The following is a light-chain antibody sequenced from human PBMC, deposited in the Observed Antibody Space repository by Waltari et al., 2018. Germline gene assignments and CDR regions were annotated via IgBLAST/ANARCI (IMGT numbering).Light chain of an antibody. V-gene: IGKV1-5*03. J-gene: IGKJ2*01. Sequence: DIRMTQFPSTLSASVGDRVTITCRASQSVSSWLAWYQQKPGKAPNLLIYKASNLESGVPSRFSGSGSGTEFTLTISSLQTDDFATYYCEHYNGFPYTFGQGTRLEI. CDR1: QSVSSW. CDR2: KAS. CDR3: EHYNGFPYT.